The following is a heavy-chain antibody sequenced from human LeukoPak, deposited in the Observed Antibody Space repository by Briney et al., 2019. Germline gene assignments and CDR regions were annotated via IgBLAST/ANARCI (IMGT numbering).Heavy chain of an antibody. CDR1: GGSISSYY. CDR3: ARAGEQWLEGPDYFDY. CDR2: IYTSGST. D-gene: IGHD6-19*01. V-gene: IGHV4-4*07. Sequence: PSETLSLTCTVSGGSISSYYWSWIRQPAGKGLEWIGRIYTSGSTNYNPSLKSRVTMSVDTSKNQFSLKLSSVTAADTAVYYCARAGEQWLEGPDYFDYWGQGTLVTVSS. J-gene: IGHJ4*02.